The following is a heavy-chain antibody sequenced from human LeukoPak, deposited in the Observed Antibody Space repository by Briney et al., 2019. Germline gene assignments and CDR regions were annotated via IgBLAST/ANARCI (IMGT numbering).Heavy chain of an antibody. D-gene: IGHD5-18*01. CDR3: ARENVDTAIAEFDY. V-gene: IGHV1-2*06. J-gene: IGHJ4*02. CDR1: GYTFTGYY. CDR2: ISPNSGGT. Sequence: GASVKVSCKASGYTFTGYYMHWVRQAPGQGLEWMGRISPNSGGTNYAQKFQGRVTMTRDTSISTAYMELSRLRSDDTAVYYCARENVDTAIAEFDYWGQGTLVTVSS.